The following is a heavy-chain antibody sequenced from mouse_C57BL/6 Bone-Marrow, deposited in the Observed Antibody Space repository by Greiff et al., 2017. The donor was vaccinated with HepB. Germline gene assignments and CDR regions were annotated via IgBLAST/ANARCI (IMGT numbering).Heavy chain of an antibody. CDR2: IYPGGGYT. V-gene: IGHV1-63*01. D-gene: IGHD3-2*02. Sequence: VQLQESGAELVRPGTSVKMSCKASGYTFTNYWIGWAKQRPGHGLEWIGDIYPGGGYTNYNEKFKGKATLTADKSSSTAYMQFSILTSEDSAIYYCARSAQEYYAMDYWGQGTSVTVAS. CDR3: ARSAQEYYAMDY. J-gene: IGHJ4*01. CDR1: GYTFTNYW.